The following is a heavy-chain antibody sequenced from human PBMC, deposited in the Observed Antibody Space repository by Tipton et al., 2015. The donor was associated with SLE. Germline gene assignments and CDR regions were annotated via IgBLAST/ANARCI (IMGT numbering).Heavy chain of an antibody. CDR2: IYYSGTA. D-gene: IGHD3-10*01. J-gene: IGHJ2*01. CDR1: GDSITRSSFY. Sequence: LRLSCTVSGDSITRSSFYWGWIRQPPGKGLEWIGSIYYSGTAHYENPSLKSRVTISVDTSKNQFSLKLSSVTAADTAVYYCARDRRGWYFDLWGRGTLVTVSS. V-gene: IGHV4-39*07. CDR3: ARDRRGWYFDL.